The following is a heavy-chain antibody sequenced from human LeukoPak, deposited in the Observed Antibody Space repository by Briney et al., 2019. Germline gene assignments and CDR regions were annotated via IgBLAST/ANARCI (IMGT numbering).Heavy chain of an antibody. V-gene: IGHV4-59*01. CDR2: IYYSGST. CDR1: GGSISSYY. J-gene: IGHJ4*02. Sequence: PSETLSLTCTVSGGSISSYYWSWIRQPPGKGLEWIGYIYYSGSTNYNPSLKSRVTISVDTSKNQFSLKLSSVTAADTAVYYCAGGGYCSSTSCPRYYFDYWGQGTLVTVSS. CDR3: AGGGYCSSTSCPRYYFDY. D-gene: IGHD2-2*01.